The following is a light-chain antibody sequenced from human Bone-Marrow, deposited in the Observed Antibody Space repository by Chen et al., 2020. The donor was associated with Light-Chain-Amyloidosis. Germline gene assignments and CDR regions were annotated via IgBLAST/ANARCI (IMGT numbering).Light chain of an antibody. CDR3: CSSAGDSWV. CDR1: NSDVGRYDY. V-gene: IGLV2-8*01. CDR2: EVF. Sequence: QSALTQPPSASGSPGQSVTISCTGTNSDVGRYDYVSWYQQHPGKAPKFLIYEVFRRSSGVPDLFSGSNSGNTASLTVSGLQAEDEADYYCCSSAGDSWVFGGGTKLTVL. J-gene: IGLJ3*02.